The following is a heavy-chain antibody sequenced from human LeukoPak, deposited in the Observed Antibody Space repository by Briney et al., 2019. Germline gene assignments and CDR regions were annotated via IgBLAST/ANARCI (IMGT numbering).Heavy chain of an antibody. J-gene: IGHJ4*02. CDR1: GFTFSSYS. D-gene: IGHD1-26*01. CDR3: ARARHSGSYYGFDS. CDR2: ISSSSSYI. Sequence: GGSLRLSCAASGFTFSSYSMSWVRQAPGKGLEWVSSISSSSSYIYYADSVKGRFTISRDNSKSTLYLQMNSLRAEDTAVYYCARARHSGSYYGFDSWGQGTLVTVSS. V-gene: IGHV3-21*04.